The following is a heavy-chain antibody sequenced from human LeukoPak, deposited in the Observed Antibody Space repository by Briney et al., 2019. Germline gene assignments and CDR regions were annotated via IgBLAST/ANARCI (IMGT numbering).Heavy chain of an antibody. D-gene: IGHD5-18*01. CDR2: IKQEGSEK. V-gene: IGHV3-7*01. J-gene: IGHJ4*02. CDR1: GFTLSSYW. Sequence: GGSLRLSCEASGFTLSSYWMSWVRQAPGKGLEWVANIKQEGSEKYYVDSVKRRFTMSRDNAKTSLYLQMNSLRAEDTAVYYCARDLSGVTGYTYGRGIDCWGQGTLVTVSS. CDR3: ARDLSGVTGYTYGRGIDC.